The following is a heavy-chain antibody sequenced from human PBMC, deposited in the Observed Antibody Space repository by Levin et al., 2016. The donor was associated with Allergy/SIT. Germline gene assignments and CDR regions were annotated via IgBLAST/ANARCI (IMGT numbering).Heavy chain of an antibody. CDR1: GDSVSSDSAA. Sequence: SETLSLTCAISGDSVSSDSAAWNWIRQSPSRGLEWLGRTYHRSKWYNDYAISVKSRITINPDTSKNQFSLHLNSVTPEDTAVYYCARDQVAQNGGIDCWGQGTLVTVSS. CDR3: ARDQVAQNGGIDC. J-gene: IGHJ4*02. V-gene: IGHV6-1*01. CDR2: TYHRSKWYN. D-gene: IGHD1-1*01.